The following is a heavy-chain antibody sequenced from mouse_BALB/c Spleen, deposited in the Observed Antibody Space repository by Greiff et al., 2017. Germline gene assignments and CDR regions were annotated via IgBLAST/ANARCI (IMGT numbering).Heavy chain of an antibody. J-gene: IGHJ2*01. CDR2: ISSGGSYT. Sequence: EVHLVESGGDLVKPGGSLKLSCAASGFTFSSYGMSWVRQTPDKRLEWVATISSGGSYTYYPDSVKGRFTISRDNAKNTLYLQMSSLKSEDTAMYYCARQNGYWGQGTTLTVSS. V-gene: IGHV5-6*01. CDR1: GFTFSSYG. CDR3: ARQNGY.